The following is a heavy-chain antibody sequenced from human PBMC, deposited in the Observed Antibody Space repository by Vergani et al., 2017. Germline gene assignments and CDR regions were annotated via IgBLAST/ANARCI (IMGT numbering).Heavy chain of an antibody. CDR1: GYTFTAQY. CDR3: ASEGDGWFDP. CDR2: IKCNSGGT. Sequence: QVQLVQSGAEVKEPGASVKVSCKASGYTFTAQYLCLVRQAPGQGLEYIGRIKCNSGGTNYAQQFQGRLTMTRDTSLTTAYMELSRLTSDDTAGYYCASEGDGWFDPWGQGTLVTVYS. V-gene: IGHV1-2*06. D-gene: IGHD3-10*01. J-gene: IGHJ5*02.